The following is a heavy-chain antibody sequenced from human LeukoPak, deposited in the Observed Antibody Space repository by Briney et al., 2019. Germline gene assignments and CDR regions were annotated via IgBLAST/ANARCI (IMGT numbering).Heavy chain of an antibody. CDR3: ARWGQGYNWNDDWFDP. CDR2: INPNSGGT. J-gene: IGHJ5*02. CDR1: GYTFTGYY. Sequence: GASVKVSCKASGYTFTGYYMHWVRQAPGQGLEWMGWINPNSGGTNYAQKFQGRVTMTRDTSISTAYMELSRLRSDDTAVYYCARWGQGYNWNDDWFDPWGQGTLVTVSS. D-gene: IGHD1-1*01. V-gene: IGHV1-2*02.